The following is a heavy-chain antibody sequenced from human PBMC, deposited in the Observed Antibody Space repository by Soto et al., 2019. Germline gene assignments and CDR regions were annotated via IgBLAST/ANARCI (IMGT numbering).Heavy chain of an antibody. J-gene: IGHJ4*02. V-gene: IGHV1-3*01. CDR1: GYTFTGYA. CDR2: INAGNGKT. CDR3: ARGLAPYYFDY. Sequence: ASVKVSCKASGYTFTGYAMHWVRQAPGQRLEWMGWINAGNGKTKYSQKLQGRVTITRDTSASTAYMELSSLSSEDTAVYFCARGLAPYYFDYWGQGTLVSVSS. D-gene: IGHD6-19*01.